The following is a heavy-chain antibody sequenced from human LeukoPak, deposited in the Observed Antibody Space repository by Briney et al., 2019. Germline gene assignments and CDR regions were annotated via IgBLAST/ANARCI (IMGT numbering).Heavy chain of an antibody. CDR1: GYSISSGYY. D-gene: IGHD3-22*01. CDR2: IYHSGST. V-gene: IGHV4-38-2*02. CDR3: ARRGASMIVGKGAFDI. J-gene: IGHJ3*02. Sequence: SETLSLTCTVSGYSISSGYYWGWIRQPPGKGLEWIGSIYHSGSTYYNPSLKSRVTISVDTSKNQFSLKLSSVTAADTAVYYCARRGASMIVGKGAFDIWGQGTMVTVSS.